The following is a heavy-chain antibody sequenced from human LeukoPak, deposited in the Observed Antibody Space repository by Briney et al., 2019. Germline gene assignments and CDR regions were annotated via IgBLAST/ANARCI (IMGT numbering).Heavy chain of an antibody. Sequence: GGSLRLSCAASGFSFSNYGMHWVRQAPGKGLEWVALLVYDGFYKYYADSVKGRFTISRDDSTNTVYLHLSSLRAEDTAVYYCAKDLIARVRGSPVDVWGQGTRVIVSS. V-gene: IGHV3-30*18. CDR2: LVYDGFYK. J-gene: IGHJ6*02. D-gene: IGHD3-10*01. CDR3: AKDLIARVRGSPVDV. CDR1: GFSFSNYG.